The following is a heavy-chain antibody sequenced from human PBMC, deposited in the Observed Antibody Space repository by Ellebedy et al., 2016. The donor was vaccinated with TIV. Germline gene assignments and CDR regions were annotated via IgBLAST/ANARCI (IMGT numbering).Heavy chain of an antibody. V-gene: IGHV1-2*06. Sequence: AASVKVSCKASGYTFTGYYIYWVRQAPGQGLEWMGRINPNDGGTKYAQKFQDRVTMTSDTSISTAYMELNGLTSDDPAVYCCARSLTGTGPLGYWGQGTLITVSS. CDR1: GYTFTGYY. CDR3: ARSLTGTGPLGY. D-gene: IGHD7-27*01. CDR2: INPNDGGT. J-gene: IGHJ4*02.